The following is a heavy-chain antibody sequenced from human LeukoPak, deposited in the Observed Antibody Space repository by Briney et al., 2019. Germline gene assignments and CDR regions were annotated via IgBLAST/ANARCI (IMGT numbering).Heavy chain of an antibody. CDR2: ISSSSSYI. CDR3: AKDTSSDPFEY. D-gene: IGHD3-22*01. V-gene: IGHV3-21*01. Sequence: TGGSLRLSCAASGFTFSSYTMAWVRQAPGMGLEWVPSISSSSSYIYYADSVKGRFTISRDNAKNSLYLQMNSLRAEDTAVYYCAKDTSSDPFEYWGQGTLVTVSS. CDR1: GFTFSSYT. J-gene: IGHJ4*02.